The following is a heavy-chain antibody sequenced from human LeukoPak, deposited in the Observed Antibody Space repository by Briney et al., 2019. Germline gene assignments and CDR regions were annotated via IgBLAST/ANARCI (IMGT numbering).Heavy chain of an antibody. D-gene: IGHD2-2*01. CDR2: INHSGST. J-gene: IGHJ6*04. CDR1: GGSFSGNY. V-gene: IGHV4-34*01. CDR3: ARARRGIVVVRYYYGMDV. Sequence: SETLSLTCAVYGGSFSGNYWSWMRQPPGKGLEWIGEINHSGSTNYNPSLKSRVTISVDTSKNQFSLKLSSVTAADTAVYYCARARRGIVVVRYYYGMDVWGKGTTVTVSS.